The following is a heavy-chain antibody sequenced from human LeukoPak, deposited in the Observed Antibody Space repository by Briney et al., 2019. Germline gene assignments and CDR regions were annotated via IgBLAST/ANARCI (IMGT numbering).Heavy chain of an antibody. D-gene: IGHD4-17*01. CDR3: ARDLTTVTTGDDY. J-gene: IGHJ4*02. V-gene: IGHV3-21*01. CDR1: GFTFSSYS. CDR2: ISSSSSYI. Sequence: GGPLRLSCAASGFTFSSYSMNWVRQAPGKGLEWVSSISSSSSYIYYADSVKGRFTISRDNAKNSLYLQMNSLRAEDTAVYYCARDLTTVTTGDDYWGQGTLVTVSS.